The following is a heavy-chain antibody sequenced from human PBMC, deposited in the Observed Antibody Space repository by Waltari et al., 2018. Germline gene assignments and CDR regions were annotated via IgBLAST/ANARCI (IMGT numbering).Heavy chain of an antibody. V-gene: IGHV4-59*01. Sequence: QLRLQESGPGLVTPSETLSLTCTVSAASIRTYYWSWIRQPPGKGLEWIAYIYFSGSTSYNPSLKSRVAISGDTSKKQFSLRLSSVTAADTAVYYCARGDTSNWFASYFDFWGQGILVSVSS. CDR3: ARGDTSNWFASYFDF. CDR2: IYFSGST. CDR1: AASIRTYY. D-gene: IGHD3-10*01. J-gene: IGHJ4*02.